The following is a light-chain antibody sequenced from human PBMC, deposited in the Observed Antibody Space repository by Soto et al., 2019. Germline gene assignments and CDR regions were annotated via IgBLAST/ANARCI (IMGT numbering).Light chain of an antibody. J-gene: IGKJ1*01. V-gene: IGKV3-11*01. CDR2: GAS. CDR1: QSVSSY. CDR3: QQSYSTPRT. Sequence: EIVLTHSPATLSLSPCERAILSFRASQSVSSYLAWYQQKPGQAPRLLIYGASTRATGLPARFSGSGSGTDFTLTVSSLQPEDFATYFCQQSYSTPRTFGQGTKVDIK.